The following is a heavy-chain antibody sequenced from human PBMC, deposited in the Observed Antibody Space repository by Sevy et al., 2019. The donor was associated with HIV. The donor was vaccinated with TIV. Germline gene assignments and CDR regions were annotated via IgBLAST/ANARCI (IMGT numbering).Heavy chain of an antibody. CDR1: GFTFSAYA. CDR3: AKTIDSGGGVVPAANYFYYGLDV. Sequence: GGSLRLSCAASGFTFSAYAMNWVHQAPGKGLEWVSAISGKGRNTHYTDSVEGRFTISRDNSNNTLYLQMNSLRAEDTAVYYCAKTIDSGGGVVPAANYFYYGLDVWGQGTTVTVSS. J-gene: IGHJ6*02. V-gene: IGHV3-23*01. CDR2: ISGKGRNT. D-gene: IGHD2-2*01.